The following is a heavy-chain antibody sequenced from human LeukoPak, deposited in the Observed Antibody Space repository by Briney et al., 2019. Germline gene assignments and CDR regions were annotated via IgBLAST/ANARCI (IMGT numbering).Heavy chain of an antibody. CDR1: GFTFSSYA. CDR2: ISGSGGST. Sequence: GGSLRLSCAASGFTFSSYAMSWVRQAPGKGLEWVSAISGSGGSTYYADSVKGRFTISRDNSKNTLYLQMNSLRAEDTAVYYCAKDLAAAHLTYGMDVWGQGTTVIVSS. J-gene: IGHJ6*02. CDR3: AKDLAAAHLTYGMDV. D-gene: IGHD6-13*01. V-gene: IGHV3-23*01.